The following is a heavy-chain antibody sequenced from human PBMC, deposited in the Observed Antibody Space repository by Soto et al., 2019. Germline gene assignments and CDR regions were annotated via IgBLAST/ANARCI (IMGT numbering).Heavy chain of an antibody. D-gene: IGHD5-18*01. CDR3: ARDSRLRGYSYGYMAY. Sequence: GASVKVSCKASGGTFSSYAISWVRQAPGQGLEWMGGIIPIFGTANYAQKFQGRVTITADESTSTAYMELSSLRSEDTAVYYCARDSRLRGYSYGYMAYWGQGTLVTVSS. CDR2: IIPIFGTA. V-gene: IGHV1-69*13. CDR1: GGTFSSYA. J-gene: IGHJ4*02.